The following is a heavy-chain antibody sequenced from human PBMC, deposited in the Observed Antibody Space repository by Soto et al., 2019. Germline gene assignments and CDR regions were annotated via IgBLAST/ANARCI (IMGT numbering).Heavy chain of an antibody. D-gene: IGHD3-3*01. CDR1: GFTFSSYS. J-gene: IGHJ4*02. CDR2: ISTISSSI. CDR3: ARKGVAFDY. V-gene: IGHV3-48*02. Sequence: GGSLSLSCAASGFTFSSYSMNWVRQAPGKGLEWISVISTISSSIYYASSVNGRFTISRDNAKNSLFLQMNSLRDEDTVVYYCARKGVAFDYWGQGALVTVST.